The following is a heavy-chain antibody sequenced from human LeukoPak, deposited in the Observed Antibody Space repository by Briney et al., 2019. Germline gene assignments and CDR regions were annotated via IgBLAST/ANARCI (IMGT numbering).Heavy chain of an antibody. CDR2: IRYDGSNK. V-gene: IGHV3-30*02. CDR1: GFTFSSYG. D-gene: IGHD6-19*01. Sequence: PGGSLRLSCAASGFTFSSYGMHWVRQAPGKGLEWVAFIRYDGSNKYYADSVKGRFTISRDNSKNTLYLQMNSLRAEDTAVYYCARGFGSSDWYLVIGNYWGQGTQVTVSS. J-gene: IGHJ4*02. CDR3: ARGFGSSDWYLVIGNY.